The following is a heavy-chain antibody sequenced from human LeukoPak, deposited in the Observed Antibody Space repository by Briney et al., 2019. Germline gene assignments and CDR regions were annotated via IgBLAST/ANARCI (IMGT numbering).Heavy chain of an antibody. CDR2: IYPGDSDT. CDR3: ARRGGARAETIDY. V-gene: IGHV5-51*01. CDR1: GYSFTSYW. J-gene: IGHJ4*02. D-gene: IGHD3-16*01. Sequence: PGASLQISSKGSGYSFTSYWIGWVRQMPGKPLEWMGIIYPGDSDTRYSPSFQGQVTISADKSISTAYLQWSSLKASDTAMYYCARRGGARAETIDYWGQGTLVTVSS.